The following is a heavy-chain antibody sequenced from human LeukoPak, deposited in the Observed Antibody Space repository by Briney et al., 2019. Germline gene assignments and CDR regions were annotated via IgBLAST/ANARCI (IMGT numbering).Heavy chain of an antibody. CDR1: GGSISSYY. D-gene: IGHD5-18*01. J-gene: IGHJ3*02. Sequence: SETLSLTCTVSGGSISSYYWSWIRQPAGKGLEWIGRIHTSGSTNYSPSLKSRVTMSVDTSKNQFSLKLSSVTAADTAVYYCARIGPIQLWLNGAFDIWGQGTMVTVSS. CDR2: IHTSGST. CDR3: ARIGPIQLWLNGAFDI. V-gene: IGHV4-4*07.